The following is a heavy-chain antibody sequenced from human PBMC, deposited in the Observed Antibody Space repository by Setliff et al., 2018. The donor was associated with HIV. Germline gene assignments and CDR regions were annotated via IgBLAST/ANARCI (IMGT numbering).Heavy chain of an antibody. V-gene: IGHV1-18*01. Sequence: ASVKVSCKASGYIFTTYGISWVRQAPGQGLEWMGWISGYNGNTNYAQKLQGRVTMTTDTSTSTAYMELSSLRSDDTAVYYCARQDGTTVLSKDFDYWGQGTLVTVSS. J-gene: IGHJ4*02. CDR2: ISGYNGNT. D-gene: IGHD4-17*01. CDR3: ARQDGTTVLSKDFDY. CDR1: GYIFTTYG.